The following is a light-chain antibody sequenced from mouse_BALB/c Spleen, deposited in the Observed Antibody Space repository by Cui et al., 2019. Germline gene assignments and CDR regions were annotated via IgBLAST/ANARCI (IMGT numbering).Light chain of an antibody. V-gene: IGKV6-15*01. CDR3: QQYNSYPLT. CDR2: SAS. J-gene: IGKJ5*01. CDR1: QNVGTN. Sequence: DIVMTQSHKFISTSVGDRVSVTCKASQNVGTNVAWYQQKPGQSPKALIYSASYRYSGVPDRFTGSGSGTDFTLTISNVQSEDLAEYFCQQYNSYPLTFGAGTKLELK.